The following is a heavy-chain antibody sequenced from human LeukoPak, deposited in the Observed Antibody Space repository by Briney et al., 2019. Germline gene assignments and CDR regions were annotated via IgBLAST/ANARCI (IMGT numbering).Heavy chain of an antibody. J-gene: IGHJ4*02. CDR3: AKLRGRGGGYGPDY. V-gene: IGHV3-30-3*02. Sequence: GGSLRLSCAASGFTFSSYAMHWVRQAPGKGLEWVAVISYDGSNKYYADSVKGRFTISRDNSENTLYLQMNSLRAEDTAVYYCAKLRGRGGGYGPDYWGQGTLVTVSS. D-gene: IGHD2-15*01. CDR1: GFTFSSYA. CDR2: ISYDGSNK.